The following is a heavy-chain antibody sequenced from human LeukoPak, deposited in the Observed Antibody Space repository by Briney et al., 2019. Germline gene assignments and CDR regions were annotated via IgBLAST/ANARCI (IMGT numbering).Heavy chain of an antibody. CDR3: ARDHTGWFDP. CDR1: GFTFSSYG. J-gene: IGHJ5*02. Sequence: GGSLRLSCAASGFTFSSYGMHWVRQAPGKGLEWVAFIRYDGSNKYYADSVKGRFTISRDNSKNTLYLQMGSLRAEDMAVYYCARDHTGWFDPWGQGTLVTVSS. V-gene: IGHV3-30*02. CDR2: IRYDGSNK. D-gene: IGHD2-8*02.